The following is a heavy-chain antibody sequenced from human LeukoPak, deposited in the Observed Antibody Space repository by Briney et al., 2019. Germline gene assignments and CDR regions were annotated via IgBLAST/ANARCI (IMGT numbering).Heavy chain of an antibody. J-gene: IGHJ4*02. V-gene: IGHV3-74*01. CDR2: INSDGSST. CDR3: ANSITIFGVVIPYSFDY. Sequence: GGSLRLSCAASGFTFSSYWMHWVRHAPGKGLVWVSRINSDGSSTIYADSVKGRFTISRDNSKNTLYLQMNSLRAEDTAVYYCANSITIFGVVIPYSFDYWGQGTLVTVSS. CDR1: GFTFSSYW. D-gene: IGHD3-3*01.